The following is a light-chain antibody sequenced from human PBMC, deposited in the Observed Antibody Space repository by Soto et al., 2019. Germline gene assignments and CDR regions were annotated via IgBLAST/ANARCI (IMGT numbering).Light chain of an antibody. J-gene: IGKJ5*01. CDR1: QSISIY. V-gene: IGKV1-39*01. CDR3: QQSYRTVIT. CDR2: GAS. Sequence: DIRMTQSPSSLSASVGDSVTITCRASQSISIYLKWYQQKPGKAPKLLISGASTLQSGVPSRFSGGGSGTDFTLTISSLQPEDFATYYCQQSYRTVITFGQGTRLEIK.